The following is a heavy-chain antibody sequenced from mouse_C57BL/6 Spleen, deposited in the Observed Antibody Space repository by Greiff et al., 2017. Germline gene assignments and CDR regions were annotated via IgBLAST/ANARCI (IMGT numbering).Heavy chain of an antibody. J-gene: IGHJ4*01. CDR1: GSTFPSYW. CDR2: IHPNSGST. D-gene: IGHD1-1*01. Sequence: QVQLQQLGAELVKPGASVKLSCKASGSTFPSYWMHWVKQRPGQGLEWIGMIHPNSGSTNNNEKFESKDTLTVDKSTSTAYMQLSSLTSEDSAVYYSARGVTTVPDAMDYWRQGTSATVSS. CDR3: ARGVTTVPDAMDY. V-gene: IGHV1-64*01.